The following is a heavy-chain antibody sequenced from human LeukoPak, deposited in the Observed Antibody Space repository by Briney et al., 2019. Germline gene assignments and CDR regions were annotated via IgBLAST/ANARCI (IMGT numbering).Heavy chain of an antibody. Sequence: GGSLRLSCAASGFTFSSYWMHWVRQAPGKGLLWVSRINSDGSSTSYADSVKGRFTISRDNAKNTLYLQMNSLRAEDTAVYYCARRIAAAAAPYYFDYWGQGTLVSVSS. J-gene: IGHJ4*02. CDR3: ARRIAAAAAPYYFDY. D-gene: IGHD6-13*01. CDR1: GFTFSSYW. V-gene: IGHV3-74*01. CDR2: INSDGSST.